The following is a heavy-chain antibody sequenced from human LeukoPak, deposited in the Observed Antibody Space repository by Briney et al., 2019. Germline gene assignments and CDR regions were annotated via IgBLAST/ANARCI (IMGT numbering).Heavy chain of an antibody. Sequence: GGSLRLSCAASGFTFSGYGMHWVRQAPGKELEWVAFIRYDGTNKYYADSVKGRLTISRDNSKNTLYLQMNSLRAEDTALYYCAKGYSSSWSYPLDAFDIWGQGTMVTVSS. J-gene: IGHJ3*02. CDR1: GFTFSGYG. CDR2: IRYDGTNK. V-gene: IGHV3-30*02. CDR3: AKGYSSSWSYPLDAFDI. D-gene: IGHD6-13*01.